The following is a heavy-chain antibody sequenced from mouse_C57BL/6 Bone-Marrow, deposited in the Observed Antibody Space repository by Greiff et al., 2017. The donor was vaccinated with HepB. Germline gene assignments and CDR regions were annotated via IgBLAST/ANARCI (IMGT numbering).Heavy chain of an antibody. V-gene: IGHV5-9-1*02. D-gene: IGHD2-2*01. CDR3: TRDGVTTHYYAMDY. CDR2: ISSGGDYI. J-gene: IGHJ4*01. CDR1: GFTFSSYA. Sequence: EVQRVESGEGLVKPGGSLKLSCAASGFTFSSYAMSWVRQTPEKRLEWVAYISSGGDYIYYADTVKGRFTISRDNARNTLYLQMSSLKSEDTAMYYCTRDGVTTHYYAMDYWGQGTSVTVSS.